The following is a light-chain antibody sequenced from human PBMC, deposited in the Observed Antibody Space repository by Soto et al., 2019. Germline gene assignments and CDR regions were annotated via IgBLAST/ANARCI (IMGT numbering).Light chain of an antibody. V-gene: IGKV2-30*02. CDR1: QGLVHSDGHTY. J-gene: IGKJ1*01. Sequence: DVVMTQSPLSLLVTLGQPASISCSSSQGLVHSDGHTYLNWFHQRPGQSPRRLIYEVSKRDSGVPDRFSGSGSGTDFTLKISRVEAEDVGVYYCTQGTGWPWTFGQGTKLEIK. CDR3: TQGTGWPWT. CDR2: EVS.